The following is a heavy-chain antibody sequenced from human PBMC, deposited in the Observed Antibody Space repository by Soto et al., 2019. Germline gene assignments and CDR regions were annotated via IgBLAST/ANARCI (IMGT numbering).Heavy chain of an antibody. V-gene: IGHV3-23*01. D-gene: IGHD1-1*01. Sequence: PGGSLRLSCAASGFTFSIYAMSWVRQAPGKGLEWVSGISGSGDSTYYADSVKGRFTISRDNSKNTLYLQMNSLRVEDTATYYCAGALENPYFYYGLNVWGQGTTVTVSS. CDR3: AGALENPYFYYGLNV. CDR2: ISGSGDST. J-gene: IGHJ6*02. CDR1: GFTFSIYA.